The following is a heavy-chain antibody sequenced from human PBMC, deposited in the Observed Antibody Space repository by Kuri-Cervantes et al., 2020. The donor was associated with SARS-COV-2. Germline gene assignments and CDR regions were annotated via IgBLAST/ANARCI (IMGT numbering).Heavy chain of an antibody. Sequence: ASVKVSCKASGYTFTSYGISWVRQAPGQGLEWMGLLIAYNGSTNYAQKFQGRVTMTRDTSISTAYMELSRLRSDDTAVYYCARSQGGIITFGGVSVSHDAFDIWGQGTMVTVSS. V-gene: IGHV1-18*04. CDR1: GYTFTSYG. J-gene: IGHJ3*02. D-gene: IGHD3-16*02. CDR3: ARSQGGIITFGGVSVSHDAFDI. CDR2: LIAYNGST.